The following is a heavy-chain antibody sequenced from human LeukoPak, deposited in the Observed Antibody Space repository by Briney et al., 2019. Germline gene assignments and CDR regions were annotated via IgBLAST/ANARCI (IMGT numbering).Heavy chain of an antibody. CDR1: GFTFSSYA. CDR3: ASYSSGWRGYYYYGMDV. D-gene: IGHD6-19*01. Sequence: GGSLRLSCAASGFTFSSYAMSWVRQAPGKGLEWVSAISGSGGSTYYADSVKGRLTISRDNSKNTLYLQMNSLRAEDTAVYYCASYSSGWRGYYYYGMDVWGQGTTVTVSS. V-gene: IGHV3-23*01. J-gene: IGHJ6*02. CDR2: ISGSGGST.